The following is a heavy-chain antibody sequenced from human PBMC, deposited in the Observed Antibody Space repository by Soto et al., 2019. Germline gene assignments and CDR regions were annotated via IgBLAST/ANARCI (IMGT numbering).Heavy chain of an antibody. CDR3: ARSITGTLSYYYGIDV. CDR2: IIPIFGTA. J-gene: IGHJ6*02. D-gene: IGHD1-20*01. CDR1: GGTFSSYA. Sequence: QVQLVQSGAEVKKPGSSVKVSCKASGGTFSSYAISWVRQAPGQGLEWMGGIIPIFGTANYAQKFQGIVTSTADESTNTAYMELSSLRSEDTAVYYCARSITGTLSYYYGIDVWGQGTTVTVSS. V-gene: IGHV1-69*12.